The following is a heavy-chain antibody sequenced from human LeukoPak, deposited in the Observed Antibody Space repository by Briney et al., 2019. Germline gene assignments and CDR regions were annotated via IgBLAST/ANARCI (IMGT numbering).Heavy chain of an antibody. CDR3: ARDGMDGGNFDY. D-gene: IGHD4-23*01. Sequence: GGSLRLSCAASGFPFSDHYMDWFRQAPGKGLEWVARIRNKACTYTAEHAASVKGRFTISRDDSKNSLYLQMNSLKTEDTAVYYCARDGMDGGNFDYWGQGTLVTVSS. V-gene: IGHV3-72*01. J-gene: IGHJ4*02. CDR2: IRNKACTYTA. CDR1: GFPFSDHY.